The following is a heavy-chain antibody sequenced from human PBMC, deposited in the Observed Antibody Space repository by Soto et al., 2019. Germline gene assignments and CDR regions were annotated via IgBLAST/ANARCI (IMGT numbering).Heavy chain of an antibody. CDR1: GFTFSSYA. Sequence: PGGSLRLSCAASGFTFSSYAMHWVRQAPGKGLEWVAVISYDGSNKYYADSVKGRFTISRDNSKNTLYLQMDSLRAEDTAVYYCAKDGVVVIRCDIWGQGTLVTVS. D-gene: IGHD3-22*01. CDR3: AKDGVVVIRCDI. J-gene: IGHJ3*02. CDR2: ISYDGSNK. V-gene: IGHV3-30-3*01.